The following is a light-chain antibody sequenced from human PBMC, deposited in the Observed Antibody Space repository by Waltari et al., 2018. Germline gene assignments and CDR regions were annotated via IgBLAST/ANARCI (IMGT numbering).Light chain of an antibody. Sequence: QSALTQPASVSGSPRQSLPIPCTGTSSDIGAYNAVSWYQQHPGKAPNVVIYDVHNRPSGVSNRFSGSMSGNTASLTISGLQTEDEADYYCSSKTTRDTRLFGGGTKLTVL. V-gene: IGLV2-14*03. CDR3: SSKTTRDTRL. CDR1: SSDIGAYNA. J-gene: IGLJ3*02. CDR2: DVH.